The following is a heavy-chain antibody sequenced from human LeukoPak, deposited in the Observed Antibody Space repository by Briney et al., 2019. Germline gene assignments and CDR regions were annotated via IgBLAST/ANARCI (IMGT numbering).Heavy chain of an antibody. CDR1: GGSISSGGYY. J-gene: IGHJ4*02. CDR2: IYYSGST. D-gene: IGHD3-22*01. CDR3: ASRTYDSSGYYDG. Sequence: SQTLSLTCTVSGGSISSGGYYWSWIRQHPGKGLEWIGYIYYSGSTYYNPSLKSRVTISVDTSKNQFSLKLSSVTAADTAEYYCASRTYDSSGYYDGWGQGTLVTVSS. V-gene: IGHV4-31*03.